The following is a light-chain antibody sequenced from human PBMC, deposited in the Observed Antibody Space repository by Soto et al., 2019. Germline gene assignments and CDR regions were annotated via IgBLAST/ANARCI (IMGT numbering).Light chain of an antibody. V-gene: IGKV1-5*01. J-gene: IGKJ1*01. CDR3: QHTRT. CDR1: QTINNW. Sequence: DFQMTQSPSTLSASVGDRVTITCRASQTINNWVAWYQQKPGKAPKFLIYDASTLQRGVPSRFSGSGFGTEFSITISSLQPDDFGSYYCQHTRTFGQGTKVEIK. CDR2: DAS.